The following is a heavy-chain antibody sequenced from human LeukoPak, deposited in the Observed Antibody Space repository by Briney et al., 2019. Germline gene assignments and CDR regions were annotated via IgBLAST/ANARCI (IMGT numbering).Heavy chain of an antibody. CDR1: GFTFSSYS. D-gene: IGHD6-25*01. V-gene: IGHV3-21*01. CDR2: ISSSSSYI. CDR3: ASTSSGWPGWGNWFDP. J-gene: IGHJ5*02. Sequence: PGGSLRLSCAASGFTFSSYSMNWVRQAPGKGLEWVSSISSSSSYIYYADSVKGRFTISRDNTKNSLYLQMNSLRAEDTAVYYCASTSSGWPGWGNWFDPWGQGTLVTVSS.